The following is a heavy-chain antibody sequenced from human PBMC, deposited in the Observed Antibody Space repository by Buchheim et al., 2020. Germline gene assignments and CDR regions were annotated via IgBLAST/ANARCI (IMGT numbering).Heavy chain of an antibody. CDR2: INHSGST. CDR1: GGSFSGYY. CDR3: ARVFGGVIVKEYFDY. V-gene: IGHV4-34*01. J-gene: IGHJ4*02. Sequence: QVQLQQWGAGLLKPSETLSLTCAVYGGSFSGYYWSWIRQPPGKGLEWIGEINHSGSTNYNPSLKSRVTISVDTSKNQFSLKLSSVTAADTAVYYCARVFGGVIVKEYFDYWGQGTL. D-gene: IGHD3-16*02.